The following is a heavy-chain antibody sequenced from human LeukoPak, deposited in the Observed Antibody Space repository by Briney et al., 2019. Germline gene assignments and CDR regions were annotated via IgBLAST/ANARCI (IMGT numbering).Heavy chain of an antibody. J-gene: IGHJ4*02. CDR1: GFTFSSYS. Sequence: GGSLRLSCAASGFTFSSYSMNWVRQAPGKGLEWVSSISSSSSYKYYADSVKGRFTISRDNAKNSLYLQMNSLRAEDTAVYYCARVVSGWNLYYFDYWGQGTLVTVSS. CDR3: ARVVSGWNLYYFDY. CDR2: ISSSSSYK. D-gene: IGHD3-22*01. V-gene: IGHV3-21*01.